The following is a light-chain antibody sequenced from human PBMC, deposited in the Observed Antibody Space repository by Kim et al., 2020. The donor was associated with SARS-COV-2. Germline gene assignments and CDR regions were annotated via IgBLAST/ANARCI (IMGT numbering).Light chain of an antibody. V-gene: IGKV1-9*01. J-gene: IGKJ2*01. CDR2: AAS. CDR1: QAFSSY. Sequence: DIQLTQSPSFLSTSVGDRVTITCRASQAFSSYLAWYQQKPRKAPKLLIYAASTLQSGVPSRFSGNGSGTEFTLTISSLQPEDFATYYCQQLNIYPPTFGQGTKLEI. CDR3: QQLNIYPPT.